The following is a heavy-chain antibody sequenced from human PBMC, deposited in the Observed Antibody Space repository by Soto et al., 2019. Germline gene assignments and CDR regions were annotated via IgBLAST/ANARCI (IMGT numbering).Heavy chain of an antibody. J-gene: IGHJ6*02. Sequence: EVQLVQSGGGLVQPGVSLRLSCAASGFMFSSYVMSWVRQAPGKGLEWVANIRQDGSEEYFVDSVKGRFTISRDNAKNSFYLQMNSLRAEDTAVYKCARWNYGMDVWGQGTTVTVS. CDR3: ARWNYGMDV. CDR1: GFMFSSYV. CDR2: IRQDGSEE. V-gene: IGHV3-7*03.